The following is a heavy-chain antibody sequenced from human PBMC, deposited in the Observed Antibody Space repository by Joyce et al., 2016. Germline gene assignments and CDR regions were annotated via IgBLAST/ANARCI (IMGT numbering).Heavy chain of an antibody. V-gene: IGHV2-70*13. D-gene: IGHD4-17*01. Sequence: QVTLRESGPALVKPSQTLTPTCTFSGFSLTTDGMCVSWFRQPPGKALEWLALIDYEGDEYYSTSLKTRLEISKDPTRNQVVLTMANVYPLDTATYCCTRLGGPHGDYWYFDLWGRGTLVTVSS. J-gene: IGHJ2*01. CDR1: GFSLTTDGMC. CDR2: IDYEGDE. CDR3: TRLGGPHGDYWYFDL.